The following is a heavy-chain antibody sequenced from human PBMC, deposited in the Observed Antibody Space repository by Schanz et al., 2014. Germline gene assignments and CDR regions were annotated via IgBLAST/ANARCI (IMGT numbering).Heavy chain of an antibody. Sequence: EVQLVESGGGLVQPGGSLRLSCAASRFTFSDYWMSWVRQAPGKGLEWVANMNQDGSVKNYVDSVKGRFTISRDNAKNSLYLQMNSLRAEDTAVYYCARDKGGLILFDYWGQGTLVAVSS. J-gene: IGHJ4*02. CDR1: RFTFSDYW. CDR3: ARDKGGLILFDY. D-gene: IGHD2-15*01. CDR2: MNQDGSVK. V-gene: IGHV3-7*01.